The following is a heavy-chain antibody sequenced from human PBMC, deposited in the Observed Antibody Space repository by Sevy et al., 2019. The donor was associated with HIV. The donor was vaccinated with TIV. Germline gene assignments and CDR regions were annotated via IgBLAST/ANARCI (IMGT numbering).Heavy chain of an antibody. CDR1: GFAFRTFW. V-gene: IGHV3-7*01. CDR3: AKQRGWICSHDVCSPYYSDS. J-gene: IGHJ4*02. Sequence: GGSLRLSCAASGFAFRTFWMSWVRQAPGKGLEWVANIKQDGSVKYYMDSVKGRFTISRDNAKNSLYLQMSSLTVEDTAVYYCAKQRGWICSHDVCSPYYSDSLGQGTLVTVSS. CDR2: IKQDGSVK. D-gene: IGHD5-12*01.